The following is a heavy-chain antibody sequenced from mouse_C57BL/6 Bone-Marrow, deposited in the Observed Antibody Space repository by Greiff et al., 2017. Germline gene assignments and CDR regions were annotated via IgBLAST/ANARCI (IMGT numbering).Heavy chain of an antibody. CDR3: ARSKNWDSWFAY. Sequence: VQRVESGAELVRPGTSVKVSRKASGYAFTNYLIEWVKQRPGQGLEWIGVINPGSGGTNYNEKFKGKATLTADKSPSTAYMQLSSLTSEDSAVYFCARSKNWDSWFAYWGQGTLVTVSA. CDR2: INPGSGGT. V-gene: IGHV1-54*01. CDR1: GYAFTNYL. D-gene: IGHD4-1*01. J-gene: IGHJ3*01.